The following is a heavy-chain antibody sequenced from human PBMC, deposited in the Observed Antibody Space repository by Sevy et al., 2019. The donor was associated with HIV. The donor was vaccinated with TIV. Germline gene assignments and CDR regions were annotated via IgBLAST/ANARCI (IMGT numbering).Heavy chain of an antibody. Sequence: GGSLRLSCAASGFTFSTYGMHWVRQAPGRGLEWVAFMRFDGTIKYHRDSVKGLFSISRDNSKNTLYLQMNSLRVEDTAVYFCAKVLHIVEVPAAIDYYYGMDVWGQGTTVTVSS. CDR2: MRFDGTIK. CDR3: AKVLHIVEVPAAIDYYYGMDV. CDR1: GFTFSTYG. V-gene: IGHV3-30*02. D-gene: IGHD2-2*01. J-gene: IGHJ6*02.